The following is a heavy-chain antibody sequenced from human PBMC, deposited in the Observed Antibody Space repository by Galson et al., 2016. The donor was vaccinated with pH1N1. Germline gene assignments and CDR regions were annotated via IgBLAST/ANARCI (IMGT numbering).Heavy chain of an antibody. CDR3: ARNAWDGSGLNYFDS. CDR1: GASVRSGGQY. CDR2: IYYIGST. Sequence: LSLTCRVSGASVRSGGQYWTWIRQVPGKGLEWIGFIYYIGSTGYNPSLKSRVSMSLDMSKKQFSLNLRSVTAADTAVYYCARNAWDGSGLNYFDSWGQGILVSVSS. D-gene: IGHD3-22*01. V-gene: IGHV4-31*03. J-gene: IGHJ5*01.